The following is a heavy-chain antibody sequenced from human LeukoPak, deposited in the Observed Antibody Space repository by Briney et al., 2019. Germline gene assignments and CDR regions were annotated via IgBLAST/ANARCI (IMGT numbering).Heavy chain of an antibody. D-gene: IGHD7-27*01. CDR1: GYTFTSYD. V-gene: IGHV1-8*03. CDR3: ARWVTGVHWYFDL. J-gene: IGHJ2*01. CDR2: MSPNSGNT. Sequence: ASVKVSCKASGYTFTSYDINWVRQATGQGLEWMGWMSPNSGNTGYAQKFQGRVTITRNTSISTAYMELSSLRSEDTAVYYCARWVTGVHWYFDLWGRGTLVTVSS.